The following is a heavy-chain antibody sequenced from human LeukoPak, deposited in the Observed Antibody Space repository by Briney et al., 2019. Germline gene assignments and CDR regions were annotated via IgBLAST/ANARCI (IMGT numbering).Heavy chain of an antibody. Sequence: HSGGSLRLSCAVSGFSINNYWMTWYRQAPGKGLECVAHIKGDASEKHYVDSVKGRFTISRDNAGNSLYLQMNSLRAEDTAVYYCARQAGVTWGQGTLVTVSS. CDR3: ARQAGVT. J-gene: IGHJ5*02. CDR1: GFSINNYW. D-gene: IGHD6-19*01. CDR2: IKGDASEK. V-gene: IGHV3-7*01.